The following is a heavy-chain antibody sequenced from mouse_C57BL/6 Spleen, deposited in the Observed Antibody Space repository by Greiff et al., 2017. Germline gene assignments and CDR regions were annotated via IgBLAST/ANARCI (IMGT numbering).Heavy chain of an antibody. J-gene: IGHJ2*01. CDR2: ISSGGSYT. V-gene: IGHV5-6*02. CDR1: GFTFSSYG. Sequence: DVKLVESGGDLVKPGGSLKLSCAASGFTFSSYGMSWVRQTPDKRLEWVATISSGGSYTYYPDSVKGRFTISRDNAKNTLYLQMSSLKSEDTAMYYCARQGTTVVSTAYYFDYWGQGTTLTVSS. CDR3: ARQGTTVVSTAYYFDY. D-gene: IGHD1-1*01.